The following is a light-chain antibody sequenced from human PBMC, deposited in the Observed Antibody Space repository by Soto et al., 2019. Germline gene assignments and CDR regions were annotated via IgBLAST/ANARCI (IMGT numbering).Light chain of an antibody. CDR2: DAS. Sequence: EIVLTQSPATLSLSPGERATLSCRASQSVSSYLAWYQQKPSQAPRLLIYDASNRATGIPARFSRSGSGTDFTLTISSLEPEDFAVYYCQKHRHWPPGLTFGGGTKVEIK. CDR1: QSVSSY. V-gene: IGKV3-11*01. J-gene: IGKJ4*01. CDR3: QKHRHWPPGLT.